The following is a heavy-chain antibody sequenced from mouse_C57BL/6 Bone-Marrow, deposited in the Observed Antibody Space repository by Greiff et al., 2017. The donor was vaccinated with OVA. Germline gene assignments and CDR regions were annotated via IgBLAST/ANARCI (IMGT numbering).Heavy chain of an antibody. CDR2: IYIGYGST. Sequence: EVKLMESGPELVRPGSSVKMSCKTSGYSFTSYGINWVKQRPGKGLEWIGVIYIGYGSTYYNEKFKGKATLTSDTSSSTAYMQLRSRTSEDSAIYFCARDETGRGDYWGQGTSVTVSS. J-gene: IGHJ4*01. CDR1: GYSFTSYG. D-gene: IGHD4-1*01. CDR3: ARDETGRGDY. V-gene: IGHV1-58*01.